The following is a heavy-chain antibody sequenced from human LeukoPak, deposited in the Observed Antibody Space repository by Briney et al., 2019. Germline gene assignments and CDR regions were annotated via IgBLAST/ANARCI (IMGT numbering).Heavy chain of an antibody. CDR2: INHSGST. CDR1: GGSFSGYY. CDR3: ASSGSRWLIDKTYSPY. V-gene: IGHV4-34*01. J-gene: IGHJ4*02. D-gene: IGHD3-22*01. Sequence: PSETLSLTCAVYGGSFSGYYWSWIRQPPGKGLEWIREINHSGSTNYSPSLKSRLTISIDTSKNQFSLKLSSVTAADTAVYYCASSGSRWLIDKTYSPYWGQGTLVTVSS.